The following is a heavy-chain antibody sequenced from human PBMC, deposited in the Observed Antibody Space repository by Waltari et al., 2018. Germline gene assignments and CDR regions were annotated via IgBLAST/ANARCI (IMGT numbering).Heavy chain of an antibody. CDR1: GFTFSSYA. Sequence: EVQLLESGGGLVQPGGSLRLSCAASGFTFSSYAMSWVRQAPGKGLEWVPAISGSGGSTYYADSVKGRFTRSSGKSKNTLYLQMNSVRAEDTAVYYCANWGMVQGVILRDYWRQGTLLTVSS. J-gene: IGHJ4*02. CDR2: ISGSGGST. V-gene: IGHV3-23*01. CDR3: ANWGMVQGVILRDY. D-gene: IGHD3-10*01.